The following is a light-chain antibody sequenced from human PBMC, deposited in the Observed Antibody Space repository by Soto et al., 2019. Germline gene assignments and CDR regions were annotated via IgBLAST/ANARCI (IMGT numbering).Light chain of an antibody. CDR1: QSVSSY. CDR3: QQRSNWPWT. CDR2: DAS. V-gene: IGKV3-11*01. Sequence: EIVLTQSPATLSLSPGERATLSCRASQSVSSYLAWYQQKPGQAPRLLIYDASNRATGIPARFSGSGSGTACTLTISILEPEDFAVYYCQQRSNWPWTFGHGTKVEIK. J-gene: IGKJ1*01.